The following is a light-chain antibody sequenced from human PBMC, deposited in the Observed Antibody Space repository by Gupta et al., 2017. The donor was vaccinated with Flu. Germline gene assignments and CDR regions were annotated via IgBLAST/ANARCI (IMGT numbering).Light chain of an antibody. J-gene: IGKJ1*01. Sequence: DIVMTQSPDSVAVSLGERATINCKSSQSVLYSSNNKNYLVWYQQKPGQPPKLLIYWASTRESGVPDRFSGSGSGTDFTLTISSLHAEDVAVYYCQQYDSPPWAFGQGTKVEIK. CDR2: WAS. V-gene: IGKV4-1*01. CDR1: QSVLYSSNNKNY. CDR3: QQYDSPPWA.